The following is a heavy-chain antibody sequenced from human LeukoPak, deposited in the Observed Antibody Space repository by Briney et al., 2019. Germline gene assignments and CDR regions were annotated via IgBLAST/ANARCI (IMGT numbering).Heavy chain of an antibody. V-gene: IGHV3-30*18. CDR2: ISYDGSNK. D-gene: IGHD2-15*01. J-gene: IGHJ4*02. CDR3: AKDRGGYCSGGSCHPTSYFDY. CDR1: GFTFSSYG. Sequence: GGSLRLSCAASGFTFSSYGMHWVRQAPGKGLEWVAVISYDGSNKYYADSVKGRFTISRDNSKNTLYLQMNSLRAEDTAVYYCAKDRGGYCSGGSCHPTSYFDYWGQGTLVTVSS.